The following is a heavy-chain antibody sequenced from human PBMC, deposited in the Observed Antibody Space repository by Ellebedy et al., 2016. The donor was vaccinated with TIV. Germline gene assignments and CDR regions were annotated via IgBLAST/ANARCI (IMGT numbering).Heavy chain of an antibody. D-gene: IGHD4-23*01. Sequence: ETLSLSCAASGFTFDDYAMHWVRQAPGKGLEWVSAISGSGGSTYYADSVKGRFTISRDNSKNTLYLQMNSLKTEDTAVYYCTTDPYGGGSNFDYWGQGTLVTVSS. V-gene: IGHV3-23*01. CDR3: TTDPYGGGSNFDY. J-gene: IGHJ4*02. CDR2: ISGSGGST. CDR1: GFTFDDYA.